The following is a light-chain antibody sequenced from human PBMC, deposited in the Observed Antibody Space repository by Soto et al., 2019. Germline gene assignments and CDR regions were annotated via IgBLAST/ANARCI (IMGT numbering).Light chain of an antibody. J-gene: IGKJ1*01. CDR3: QKYGSSPWK. V-gene: IGKV3-20*01. CDR2: GAS. Sequence: DIVLTQSPVTLSFSPGEIATLSCSASQSVSSSYLAWYQQKPGQAPRLLIYGASSRATGIPDRFSGSGSGTDFTLTISRLEPEDFAVYYCQKYGSSPWKFGQGTKVDIK. CDR1: QSVSSSY.